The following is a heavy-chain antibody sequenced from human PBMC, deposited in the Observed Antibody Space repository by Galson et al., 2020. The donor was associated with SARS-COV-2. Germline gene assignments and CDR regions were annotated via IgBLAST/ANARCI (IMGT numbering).Heavy chain of an antibody. D-gene: IGHD3-22*01. CDR1: GFTFSNAW. CDR2: IKSKTDGGTT. CDR3: STGVVDTAMDAYDYDSSGYYY. V-gene: IGHV3-15*01. J-gene: IGHJ4*02. Sequence: TGGSLRLSCAASGFTFSNAWMSWVRQAPGKGLEWVGRIKSKTDGGTTDYAAPVKGRFTITRDDSKNTLYLQMNSLKTEDTAVYYCSTGVVDTAMDAYDYDSSGYYYWGQGTVVTVSS.